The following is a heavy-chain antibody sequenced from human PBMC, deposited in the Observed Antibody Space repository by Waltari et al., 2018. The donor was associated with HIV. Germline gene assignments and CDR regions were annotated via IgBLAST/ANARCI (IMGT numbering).Heavy chain of an antibody. V-gene: IGHV3-53*01. J-gene: IGHJ5*02. Sequence: ESGGRLIQPGGSLGLSCVATNFSIPDGPVTWVRQAPGGPLEWVAVIYPDDTTHYAGSVRGRFSISRVRSRTSVLLLMNGLFADDTATYYCATGVRYYGPWGQGTRVTVSS. CDR2: IYPDDTT. CDR1: NFSIPDGP. CDR3: ATGVRYYGP. D-gene: IGHD3-22*01.